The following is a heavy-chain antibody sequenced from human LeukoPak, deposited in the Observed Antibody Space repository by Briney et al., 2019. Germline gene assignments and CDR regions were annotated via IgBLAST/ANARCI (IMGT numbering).Heavy chain of an antibody. CDR2: IYYSGST. J-gene: IGHJ4*02. V-gene: IGHV4-39*01. Sequence: SETLSLTCTVSGGSISSSSYYWGWIRQPPGKGLEWVGSIYYSGSTYYNPTLQSRVTISVDTSKNPFSLKLSSVTAADTAVYYCARHPPYSSSWYYFDYWGQGTLVTVS. CDR3: ARHPPYSSSWYYFDY. D-gene: IGHD6-13*01. CDR1: GGSISSSSYY.